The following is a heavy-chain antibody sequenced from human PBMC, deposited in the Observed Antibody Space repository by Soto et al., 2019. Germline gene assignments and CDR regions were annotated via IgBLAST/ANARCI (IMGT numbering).Heavy chain of an antibody. CDR3: ATGDSSSWGVLPDY. J-gene: IGHJ4*02. CDR2: INSDGSST. V-gene: IGHV3-74*01. Sequence: EVQLVESGGGLVQPGGSLRLSCAASGFTFSSYWMHWVRQAPRKGLVWVSRINSDGSSTSYADSVKGRFTISRDNAKNTLYVQMNSLRADDTAVYYCATGDSSSWGVLPDYWGQGTLVTVSS. D-gene: IGHD6-13*01. CDR1: GFTFSSYW.